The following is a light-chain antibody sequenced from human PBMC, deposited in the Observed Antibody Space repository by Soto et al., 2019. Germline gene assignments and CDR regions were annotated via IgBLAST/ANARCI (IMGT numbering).Light chain of an antibody. J-gene: IGKJ1*01. CDR1: QGISSY. CDR2: AAS. Sequence: DIQMTQSPSSLSASVGDRVTITCRASQGISSYLAWYQQKPGKVPKLLIFAASTLQSGVPSRFSGSGSGTDFTLTISSLQPEDADTYYCQKYNSAPWTFGQGTKVEIK. V-gene: IGKV1-27*01. CDR3: QKYNSAPWT.